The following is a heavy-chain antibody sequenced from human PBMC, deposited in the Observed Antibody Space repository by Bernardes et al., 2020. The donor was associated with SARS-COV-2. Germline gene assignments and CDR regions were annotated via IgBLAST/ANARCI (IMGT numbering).Heavy chain of an antibody. D-gene: IGHD4-17*01. J-gene: IGHJ4*02. Sequence: GSLRLSCAASGFIFNTYTMNWVRQAPGKGLEWVSSISGSGNFIYYADSMKGRFTISRDNAKSSLYLQMNSLRAEDTAVYYCARENGDYMYFDSWGQGTLVTVSS. V-gene: IGHV3-21*01. CDR1: GFIFNTYT. CDR2: ISGSGNFI. CDR3: ARENGDYMYFDS.